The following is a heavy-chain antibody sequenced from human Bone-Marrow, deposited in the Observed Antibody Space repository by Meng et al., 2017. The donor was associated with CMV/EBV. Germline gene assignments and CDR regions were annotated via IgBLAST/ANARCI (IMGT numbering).Heavy chain of an antibody. CDR3: ARDVEYTSSSPGF. CDR1: CYTFSNYG. J-gene: IGHJ4*02. CDR2: ISGHNGKT. V-gene: IGHV1-18*01. Sequence: KASCYTFSNYGISWVRQAPGQGLEWMGWISGHNGKTHSIRKFQGRLTMTTDTSTRTSYMELRSLRSGDTAVYYCARDVEYTSSSPGFWGQGTLVTVSS. D-gene: IGHD6-6*01.